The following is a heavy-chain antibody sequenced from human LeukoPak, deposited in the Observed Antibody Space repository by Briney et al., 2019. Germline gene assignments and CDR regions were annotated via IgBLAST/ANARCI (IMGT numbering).Heavy chain of an antibody. Sequence: SQTLSLTCAVSGGSISSGGYSWSWIRQPPGKGLEWIGCIYHSGSTYYNPSLKSRVTISVDRSKNQFSLKLSSVTAADTAVYYCAWSGPRGAYWGQGTLVTVSS. CDR1: GGSISSGGYS. CDR2: IYHSGST. J-gene: IGHJ4*02. D-gene: IGHD3-3*01. V-gene: IGHV4-30-2*01. CDR3: AWSGPRGAY.